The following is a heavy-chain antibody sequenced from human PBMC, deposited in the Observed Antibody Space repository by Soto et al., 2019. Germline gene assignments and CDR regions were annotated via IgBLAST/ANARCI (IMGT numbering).Heavy chain of an antibody. CDR2: IYYSGST. J-gene: IGHJ5*02. CDR3: ARDRETDSWPSGTFHP. Sequence: PSETLSLTCTVSGGSISSGGYYWSWIRQHPGKGLEWIGYIYYSGSTYYNPSLKSRVTISVDTSKNQFSLKLSSVTAADTAVYYCARDRETDSWPSGTFHPWGQGTLVTVSP. D-gene: IGHD2-15*01. CDR1: GGSISSGGYY. V-gene: IGHV4-31*03.